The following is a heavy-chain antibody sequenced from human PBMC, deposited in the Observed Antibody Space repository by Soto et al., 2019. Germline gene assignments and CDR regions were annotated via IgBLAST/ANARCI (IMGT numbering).Heavy chain of an antibody. CDR1: GFSFSTSW. Sequence: RRLSCAASGFSFSTSWMSWVRQAPGKGLEWVANIKQDGSETYYVDSVKGRFTLSRDNAKNSLYLQMNSLRAEDTAVYYCARDSPFDYWGQGTLVTAPQ. V-gene: IGHV3-7*03. CDR2: IKQDGSET. J-gene: IGHJ4*02. CDR3: ARDSPFDY.